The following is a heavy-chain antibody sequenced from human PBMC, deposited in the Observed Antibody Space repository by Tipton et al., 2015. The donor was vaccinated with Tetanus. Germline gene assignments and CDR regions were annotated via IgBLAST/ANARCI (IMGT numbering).Heavy chain of an antibody. V-gene: IGHV3-23*03. CDR2: IYSGGSST. CDR1: GFTFSSYA. J-gene: IGHJ4*02. CDR3: AKPDSSGYYYYFDY. Sequence: SLRLSCAASGFTFSSYAMNWVRQAPGKGLEWVSVIYSGGSSTYYADSVKGRFTISRDNSKNTLYLQMNSLRAEDTAVYYCAKPDSSGYYYYFDYWGQGTLVTVSS. D-gene: IGHD3-22*01.